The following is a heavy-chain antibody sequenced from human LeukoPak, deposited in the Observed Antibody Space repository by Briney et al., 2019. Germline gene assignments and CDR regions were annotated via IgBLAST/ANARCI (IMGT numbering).Heavy chain of an antibody. V-gene: IGHV3-7*03. J-gene: IGHJ4*02. D-gene: IGHD2-21*02. CDR3: ARARVVTKWIDY. CDR1: GFTFSNYW. Sequence: GGSLRLSCADSGFTFSNYWMSWVRQAPGKGLEWVANIKQDGSEKYYVDSVKGRFTISRDNAKNSLYLQMNSLRAEDTAVYYCARARVVTKWIDYWGQGTLVTVSS. CDR2: IKQDGSEK.